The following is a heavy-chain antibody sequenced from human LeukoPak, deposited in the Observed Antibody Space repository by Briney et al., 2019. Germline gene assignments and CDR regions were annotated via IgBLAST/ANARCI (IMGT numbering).Heavy chain of an antibody. J-gene: IGHJ5*02. CDR2: ISYDGSNK. D-gene: IGHD3-10*01. Sequence: GGSLRLSCAASGFTFSSYAMHWVRQAPGKGLEWVAVISYDGSNKYYADSVKGRFTISRDNSKNTLYLQMNSLRAEDTAVYYYAREGYYYGSGNNWFDPWGQGTLVTVSS. V-gene: IGHV3-30*04. CDR1: GFTFSSYA. CDR3: AREGYYYGSGNNWFDP.